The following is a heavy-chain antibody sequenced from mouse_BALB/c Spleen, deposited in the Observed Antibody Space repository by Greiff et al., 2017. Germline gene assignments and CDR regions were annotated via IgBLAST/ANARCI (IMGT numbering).Heavy chain of an antibody. Sequence: QVQLQQSAAELARPGASVKMSCKASGYTFTSYTMHWVKQRPGQGLEWIGYINPSSGYTEYNQKFKDKTTLTADKSSSTAYMQLSSQTSEDSAVYYCARRRSSYDGCYVWYFDFWGAGTTVTVSS. CDR3: ARRRSSYDGCYVWYFDF. D-gene: IGHD2-3*01. V-gene: IGHV1-4*02. CDR1: GYTFTSYT. CDR2: INPSSGYT. J-gene: IGHJ1*01.